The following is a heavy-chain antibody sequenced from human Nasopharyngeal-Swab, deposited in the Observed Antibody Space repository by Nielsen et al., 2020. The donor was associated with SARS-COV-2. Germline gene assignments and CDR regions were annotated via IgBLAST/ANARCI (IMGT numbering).Heavy chain of an antibody. CDR1: GFTVSSSF. J-gene: IGHJ5*02. V-gene: IGHV3-53*01. CDR3: ARERAAAANWFDP. CDR2: IYKGGNT. Sequence: GESLKISCAASGFTVSSSFMSWVRQAPGKGLEWVSIIYKGGNTYYADPVKGRFTISRDNFKNTLYLQMNSLRVEDTAVYYCARERAAAANWFDPWGQGTLVTVSS. D-gene: IGHD6-13*01.